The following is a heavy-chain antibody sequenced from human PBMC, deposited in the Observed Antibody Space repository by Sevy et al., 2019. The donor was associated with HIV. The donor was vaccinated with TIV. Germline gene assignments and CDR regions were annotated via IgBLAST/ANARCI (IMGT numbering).Heavy chain of an antibody. J-gene: IGHJ4*02. CDR1: GYTLTELS. CDR3: ATDMWPLDSSSFVY. Sequence: ASVKVSCKVSGYTLTELSMHWVRQAPGKGLEWMGGFDPEDGETIYAQKFQGRVTMTEDTSTDTAYMELSSLRSEDTAVYYCATDMWPLDSSSFVYWGQGTLVTVSS. V-gene: IGHV1-24*01. CDR2: FDPEDGET. D-gene: IGHD6-13*01.